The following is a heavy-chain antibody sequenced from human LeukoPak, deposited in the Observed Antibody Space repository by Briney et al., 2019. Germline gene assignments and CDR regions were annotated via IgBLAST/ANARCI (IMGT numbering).Heavy chain of an antibody. Sequence: SETLSLTCTVSGDSISSANYYWGRVRQPPGKGLESFVRIDFSGSTYYNPSLKSRVTISVETSKVQFCLKLSSVTAADTAVYYCARDSCSSSSCRKKFDNWGQGTLVTVSS. D-gene: IGHD2-2*01. CDR2: IDFSGST. V-gene: IGHV4-39*07. J-gene: IGHJ4*02. CDR3: ARDSCSSSSCRKKFDN. CDR1: GDSISSANYY.